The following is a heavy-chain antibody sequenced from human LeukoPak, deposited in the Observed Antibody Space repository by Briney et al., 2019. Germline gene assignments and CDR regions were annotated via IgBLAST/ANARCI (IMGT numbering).Heavy chain of an antibody. CDR1: GFAFSKYW. D-gene: IGHD3-3*01. J-gene: IGHJ3*02. CDR2: IKKDGSET. CDR3: SGDDGCVFCI. V-gene: IGHV3-7*01. Sequence: GGSLRLSCAASGFAFSKYWMSWVRQAPGKGLEWVASIKKDGSETLYVDSVKGRFTISRDNAMNALYLQMNSLRVEDTAVYYCSGDDGCVFCIWGQGTMVTFSS.